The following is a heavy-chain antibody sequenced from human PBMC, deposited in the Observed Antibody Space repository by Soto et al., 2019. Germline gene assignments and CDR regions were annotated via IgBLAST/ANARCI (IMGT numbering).Heavy chain of an antibody. Sequence: SETLSLTCTVSGGSISSSSYYWGWIRQPPGKGLEWIGSIYYSGSTYYNPSLKSRVTISVDTSKNQFSLKLSSVTAADTAVYYCARQGSGSLGRRGYSYGYNYYYYMDVWGKGTTVTVSS. V-gene: IGHV4-39*01. CDR1: GGSISSSSYY. D-gene: IGHD5-18*01. CDR3: ARQGSGSLGRRGYSYGYNYYYYMDV. CDR2: IYYSGST. J-gene: IGHJ6*03.